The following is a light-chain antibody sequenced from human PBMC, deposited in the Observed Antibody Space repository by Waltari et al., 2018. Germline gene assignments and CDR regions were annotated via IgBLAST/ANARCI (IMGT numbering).Light chain of an antibody. Sequence: DIVMTQSPASLAVPLGARATIPGKSRQSVLYSSNNKNYLALYQQKPGLPPKLLIYWASIRESGVPDRFSGSGSGTDFTLTISSLQAEDVAVYYCQQYYSTPLTFGQGTKLEIK. CDR2: WAS. CDR1: QSVLYSSNNKNY. CDR3: QQYYSTPLT. J-gene: IGKJ2*01. V-gene: IGKV4-1*01.